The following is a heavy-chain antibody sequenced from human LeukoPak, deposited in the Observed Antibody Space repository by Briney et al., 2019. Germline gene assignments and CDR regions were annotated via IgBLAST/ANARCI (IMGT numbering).Heavy chain of an antibody. Sequence: ASVKVSCKASGGTFSSYAISWVRQAPGQGLEWMGGIIPIFGTANYAQKFQGRVTITADESTSTAYMELSSLRSEDTAVYYCARGHRSGYSYGYDYWGQRTLVTVSS. CDR3: ARGHRSGYSYGYDY. J-gene: IGHJ4*02. CDR2: IIPIFGTA. D-gene: IGHD5-18*01. V-gene: IGHV1-69*13. CDR1: GGTFSSYA.